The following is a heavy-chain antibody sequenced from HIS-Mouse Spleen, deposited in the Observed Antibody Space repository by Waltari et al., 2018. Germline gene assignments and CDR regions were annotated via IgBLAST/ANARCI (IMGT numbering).Heavy chain of an antibody. CDR3: ASQITIFGVVTPLFDY. CDR1: GYTFTGYY. D-gene: IGHD3-3*01. J-gene: IGHJ4*02. Sequence: QVQLVQSGAEVKKPGASVKVSCKASGYTFTGYYMPWVRQAPGQGLEWMGWINPNSGGTNYAQKFQGRVTMTRDTSISTAYMELSRLRSDDTAVYYCASQITIFGVVTPLFDYWGQGTLVTVSS. V-gene: IGHV1-2*02. CDR2: INPNSGGT.